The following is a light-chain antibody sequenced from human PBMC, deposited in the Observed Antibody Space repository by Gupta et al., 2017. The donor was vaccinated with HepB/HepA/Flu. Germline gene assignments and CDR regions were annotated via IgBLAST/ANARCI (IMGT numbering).Light chain of an antibody. CDR3: SSNAGNNTVM. J-gene: IGLJ3*02. CDR2: EVS. V-gene: IGLV2-8*01. Sequence: ASGSPGHSVTISCAGTSSDVGGYNYVSWYQQHPGKAPKLMIYEVSKRPSGVPDRFSGSKSGNTASLTVSGLQAEDEADYYCSSNAGNNTVMFGGGTKLTVL. CDR1: SSDVGGYNY.